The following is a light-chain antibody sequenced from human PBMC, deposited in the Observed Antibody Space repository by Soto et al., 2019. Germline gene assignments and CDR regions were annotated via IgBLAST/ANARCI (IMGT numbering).Light chain of an antibody. Sequence: EIVLTQSPGTLSLSPGERATLSCRASQSVSSTYLAWYQQKPGQAPRLLIYGASSRATGIPDRFSGSGSGTDFTLTISRLEPEDVAVYYCQQYGSSPFTFGPGTKVVS. J-gene: IGKJ3*01. V-gene: IGKV3-20*01. CDR3: QQYGSSPFT. CDR1: QSVSSTY. CDR2: GAS.